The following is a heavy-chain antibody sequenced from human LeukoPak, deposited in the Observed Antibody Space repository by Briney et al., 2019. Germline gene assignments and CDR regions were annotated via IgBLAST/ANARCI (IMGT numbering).Heavy chain of an antibody. CDR3: ARLGGTYYGDFDS. CDR1: GGSISSSSYY. V-gene: IGHV4-39*01. J-gene: IGHJ4*02. D-gene: IGHD1-26*01. CDR2: FYYSGST. Sequence: SETLSLTRTVSGGSISSSSYYWGWIRQPPGKGLEWIGSFYYSGSTYYNPSLKSRVTISLDTSKNQFSLRLSSVTAADTALYYCARLGGTYYGDFDSWGQGTLVTVSS.